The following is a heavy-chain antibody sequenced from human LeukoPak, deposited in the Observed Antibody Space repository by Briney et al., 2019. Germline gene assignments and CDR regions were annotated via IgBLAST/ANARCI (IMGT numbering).Heavy chain of an antibody. Sequence: GASVKVSCNVSGYTLTELPLHWVRQAPGKGLEWMGGFEPEDGGRLYAQNFQGRVTTTEDTSTDTAYMELSSLSSEDTAVYYCTAGRRYSLFDYWGQGTLVIVSS. CDR3: TAGRRYSLFDY. J-gene: IGHJ4*02. V-gene: IGHV1-24*01. D-gene: IGHD5-18*01. CDR1: GYTLTELP. CDR2: FEPEDGGR.